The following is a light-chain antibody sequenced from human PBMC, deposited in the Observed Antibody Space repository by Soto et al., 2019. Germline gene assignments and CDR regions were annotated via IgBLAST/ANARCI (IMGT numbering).Light chain of an antibody. CDR1: QTSSSW. Sequence: DIQMTHSPSILSRSVGTRFTITCRASQTSSSWLAWYQQKPGKAPKLLIYNASTLKSGVPSRFSGSGSGTEFTLTISSLQPEDFATYYCQHYISYPQAFGQGTKVDI. CDR3: QHYISYPQA. V-gene: IGKV1-5*03. CDR2: NAS. J-gene: IGKJ1*01.